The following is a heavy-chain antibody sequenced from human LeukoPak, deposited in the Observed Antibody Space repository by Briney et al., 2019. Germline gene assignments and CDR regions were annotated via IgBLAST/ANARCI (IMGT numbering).Heavy chain of an antibody. J-gene: IGHJ6*02. D-gene: IGHD1-1*01. Sequence: LETLSLTCAVYGGSFSGYYWSWIRQPPGKGLEWIGSMYYRGSTYYNPSLKSRVTISVDTSKNQFSLKLSSVTAADTAVYYCARDAGHQLSRRNYYAMDVWGQGTTVTVSS. CDR2: MYYRGST. CDR1: GGSFSGYY. CDR3: ARDAGHQLSRRNYYAMDV. V-gene: IGHV4-34*01.